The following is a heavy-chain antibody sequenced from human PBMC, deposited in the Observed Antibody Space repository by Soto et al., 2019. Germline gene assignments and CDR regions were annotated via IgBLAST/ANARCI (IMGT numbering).Heavy chain of an antibody. CDR2: ISTYNGNT. CDR1: GYTFISYS. Sequence: QVQLVQSGGEVKKPGASVNISCKATGYTFISYSIPWVRQAPGQGLEWMGWISTYNGNTKYAQSLQGRVTLTRDTSTNTAFMEIRGLRSDDTAIYYCAREGAHSTGWYDYFDQWGQGTLVAVSA. J-gene: IGHJ4*02. CDR3: AREGAHSTGWYDYFDQ. D-gene: IGHD6-13*01. V-gene: IGHV1-18*04.